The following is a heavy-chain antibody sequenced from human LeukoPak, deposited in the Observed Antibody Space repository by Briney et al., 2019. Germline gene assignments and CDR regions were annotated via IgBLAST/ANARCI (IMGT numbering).Heavy chain of an antibody. D-gene: IGHD5-24*01. Sequence: PSETLSLTCTVSGGSISSSYWAWIRQPPGKGLEWIGIMYYTGGTYYNPSLKSRVTISGDTSKNQFSLKLSSVTAADTAVYYCASPGGNRWLQFYHFDYWGQGTLVTVSS. CDR1: GGSISSSY. V-gene: IGHV4-39*01. CDR3: ASPGGNRWLQFYHFDY. J-gene: IGHJ4*02. CDR2: MYYTGGT.